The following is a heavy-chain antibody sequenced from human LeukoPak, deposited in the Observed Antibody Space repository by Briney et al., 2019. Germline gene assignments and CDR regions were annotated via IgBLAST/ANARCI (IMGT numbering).Heavy chain of an antibody. Sequence: PSETLSLTCTVSGGSISSYYWSWIRQPPGKGLEWIGYIYYSGSTNYNPSLKSRVTISVDTSKNQFSLKLSSVTAADTAVYYCARGDCSSPTCYTRGYWFDPWGQGTLVTVSS. CDR1: GGSISSYY. D-gene: IGHD2-2*02. CDR2: IYYSGST. CDR3: ARGDCSSPTCYTRGYWFDP. V-gene: IGHV4-59*01. J-gene: IGHJ5*02.